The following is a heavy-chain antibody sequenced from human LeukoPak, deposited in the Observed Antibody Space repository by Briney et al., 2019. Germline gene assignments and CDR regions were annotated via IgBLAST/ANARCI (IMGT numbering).Heavy chain of an antibody. CDR3: ARDWGYSGSYYGFDY. Sequence: SETLSLTCAVYGGSFSGYYWSWIRQPPGKGLEWIGTIFHSGSTYSNPSVKSRVTISVDTSKNQFSLRLSSVTAADTAVYFCARDWGYSGSYYGFDYWGQGTLVTVSS. V-gene: IGHV4-34*12. CDR1: GGSFSGYY. D-gene: IGHD1-26*01. CDR2: IFHSGST. J-gene: IGHJ4*02.